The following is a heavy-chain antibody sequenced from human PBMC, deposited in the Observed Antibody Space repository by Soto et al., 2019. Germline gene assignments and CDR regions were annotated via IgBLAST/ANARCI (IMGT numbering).Heavy chain of an antibody. CDR2: IYSGGNT. Sequence: EVQLVETGGGLIQPGGSLRLSCAASGFTVSSNYMNWVRQAPGKGLEWVSVIYSGGNTYYANAVKGRFTISRDNSKNTLYLQMNSLRAEDTAVYHCARGVDLAARAWLDYWGQGTLVTVSS. J-gene: IGHJ4*02. CDR1: GFTVSSNY. CDR3: ARGVDLAARAWLDY. V-gene: IGHV3-53*02. D-gene: IGHD6-6*01.